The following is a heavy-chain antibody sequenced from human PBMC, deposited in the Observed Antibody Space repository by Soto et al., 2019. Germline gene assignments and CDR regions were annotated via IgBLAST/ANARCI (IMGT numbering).Heavy chain of an antibody. J-gene: IGHJ3*02. CDR1: GYTFTGYY. Sequence: ASVKVSCKASGYTFTGYYMHWVRQAPGQGLEWMGWINPNSGGTNYAQKFQGWVTMTRDTSISTAYMELSRLRSDDTAVYYCARSMVRGVQDAFDIWGQGTMVTVSS. V-gene: IGHV1-2*04. D-gene: IGHD3-10*01. CDR3: ARSMVRGVQDAFDI. CDR2: INPNSGGT.